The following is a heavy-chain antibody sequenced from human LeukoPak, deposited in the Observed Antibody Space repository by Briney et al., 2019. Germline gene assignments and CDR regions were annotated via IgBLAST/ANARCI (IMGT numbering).Heavy chain of an antibody. V-gene: IGHV4-30-4*08. CDR2: IYYSGST. Sequence: SQTLSLTCTVSGGSISSGDYYWSWIRQPPGKGLEWIGYIYYSGSTYYNPSLKSRVTISVDTSKNQFSLKLSSVTAADTAVYYCARDFEYYYDSSGSRFDYWGQGTLVTVSS. D-gene: IGHD3-22*01. CDR1: GGSISSGDYY. J-gene: IGHJ4*02. CDR3: ARDFEYYYDSSGSRFDY.